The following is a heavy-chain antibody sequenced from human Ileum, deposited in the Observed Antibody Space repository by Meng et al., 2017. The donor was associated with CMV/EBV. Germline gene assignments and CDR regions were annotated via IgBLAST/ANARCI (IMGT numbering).Heavy chain of an antibody. D-gene: IGHD2-2*02. CDR2: IYSGGSST. Sequence: GESLKISCAASGFTVSDNYMSWARQAPGKGLEWVSVIYSGGSSTYYADSVKGRFTISRDNSKNTLYLQMNSLRAEDTAVYYCAKAGYCSSTSCYTPMPYYYYGMDVWGQGTTVTVSS. V-gene: IGHV3-23*03. CDR3: AKAGYCSSTSCYTPMPYYYYGMDV. CDR1: GFTVSDNY. J-gene: IGHJ6*02.